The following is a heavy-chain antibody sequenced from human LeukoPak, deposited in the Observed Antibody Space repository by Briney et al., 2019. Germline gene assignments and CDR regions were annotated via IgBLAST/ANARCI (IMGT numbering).Heavy chain of an antibody. V-gene: IGHV3-15*01. CDR2: IKSKTDGGTT. Sequence: AGGSLRLSCAASGFTFSNAWMSWVRQAPGKGLEWVGRIKSKTDGGTTDYAAPVKGRFTISRDDSKNTLYLQMNSLKTEDTAVYYCTTAANSYDSSGYLDYWGQGTLVTVSS. CDR1: GFTFSNAW. D-gene: IGHD3-22*01. CDR3: TTAANSYDSSGYLDY. J-gene: IGHJ4*02.